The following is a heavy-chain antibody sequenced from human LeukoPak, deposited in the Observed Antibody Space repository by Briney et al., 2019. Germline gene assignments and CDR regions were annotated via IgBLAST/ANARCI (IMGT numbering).Heavy chain of an antibody. CDR3: ARDQGHGGNSWDY. J-gene: IGHJ4*02. D-gene: IGHD4-23*01. CDR1: GYTFTVYY. Sequence: ASVKVSCKVSGYTFTVYYMHWVRQAPGQGLEWLGWINPNSGGTNYAQNFHGRVTMTRDTSISTAYMELSRLRSDDTAVYYCARDQGHGGNSWDYWGQGTLVTVSS. CDR2: INPNSGGT. V-gene: IGHV1-2*02.